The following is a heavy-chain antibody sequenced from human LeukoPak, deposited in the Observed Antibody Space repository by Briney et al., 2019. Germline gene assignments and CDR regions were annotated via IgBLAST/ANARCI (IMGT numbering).Heavy chain of an antibody. Sequence: GRSLRLSCAASGFTFSSYGMHWVRQAPGKGLEWVAVIWYDGSNKYYADSVKGRFTISRDNSKNTLYLQMNSLRAEDTAVYYCARDDALAMATIVYWGQGALVTVSS. CDR2: IWYDGSNK. CDR1: GFTFSSYG. J-gene: IGHJ4*02. CDR3: ARDDALAMATIVY. D-gene: IGHD5-24*01. V-gene: IGHV3-33*01.